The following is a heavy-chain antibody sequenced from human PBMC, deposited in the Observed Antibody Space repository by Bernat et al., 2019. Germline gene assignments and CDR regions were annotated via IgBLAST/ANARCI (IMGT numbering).Heavy chain of an antibody. D-gene: IGHD3-22*01. V-gene: IGHV3-48*03. CDR3: ARDYYYDSSGYYFTEYFQH. Sequence: EVQLVESGGGLVQPGGSLRLSCAASGFTFSSYEMNWVRQAPGTGLEWVSYISSSGSTLYYADSVKGRFTISRDNAKNSLYLQMNSLRAEDTAVYYCARDYYYDSSGYYFTEYFQHWGQGTLVTVSS. CDR2: ISSSGSTL. J-gene: IGHJ1*01. CDR1: GFTFSSYE.